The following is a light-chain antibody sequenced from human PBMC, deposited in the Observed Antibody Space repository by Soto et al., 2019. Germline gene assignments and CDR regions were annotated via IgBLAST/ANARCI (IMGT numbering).Light chain of an antibody. V-gene: IGLV2-14*03. CDR3: SSYTSSSTHV. J-gene: IGLJ1*01. CDR2: YVS. Sequence: QSVLTQPASVSGSPGQSITISCTGTSSDVGAYTFVSWYQQHPDKVPKLMIFYVSRRPSGVSDRFSGSKSGNTASLTISWLQPEDEADYYCSSYTSSSTHVFGSGTKLTVL. CDR1: SSDVGAYTF.